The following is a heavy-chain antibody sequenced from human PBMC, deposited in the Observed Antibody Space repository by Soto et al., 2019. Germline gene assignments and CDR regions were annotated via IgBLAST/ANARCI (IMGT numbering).Heavy chain of an antibody. CDR2: FDPEDGET. CDR1: GYTLTELS. CDR3: ATLRIAAADLQH. D-gene: IGHD6-13*01. V-gene: IGHV1-24*01. J-gene: IGHJ1*01. Sequence: ASVKVSCKVSGYTLTELSMHCVRQAPGKGLEWMGGFDPEDGETIYAQKFQGRVTMTEDTSTDTAYMELSSLRSEDTAVYYCATLRIAAADLQHWGQGTLVTVSS.